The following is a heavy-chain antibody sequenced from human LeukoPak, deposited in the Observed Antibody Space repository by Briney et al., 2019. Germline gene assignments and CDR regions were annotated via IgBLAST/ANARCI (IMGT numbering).Heavy chain of an antibody. CDR1: GFTFSNYA. V-gene: IGHV3-23*01. Sequence: PGGSLRLSCVASGFTFSNYAMTWVRQAPGRGLEWVSGISGGGGSTYYADSVKGRLTISRDNSNNTLYMQMNILRAEDTAVYYCSKGNWNDDWGQGTLVTVSS. CDR3: SKGNWNDD. J-gene: IGHJ5*02. CDR2: ISGGGGST.